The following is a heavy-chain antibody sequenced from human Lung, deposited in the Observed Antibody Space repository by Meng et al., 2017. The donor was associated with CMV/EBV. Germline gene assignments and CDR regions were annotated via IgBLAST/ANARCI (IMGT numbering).Heavy chain of an antibody. CDR2: IKHSGST. D-gene: IGHD6-19*01. CDR1: GGSFSKYY. J-gene: IGHJ4*01. CDR3: ARVQWLAYYFDS. Sequence: SXTXSLXXGVYGGSFSKYYLSWIRQPPGKGLEWIGEIKHSGSTNYNPSLKSRLTVSIDASSEQFSLRRASVTAADTAVYYYARVQWLAYYFDSWGHGTLVTVSS. V-gene: IGHV4-34*01.